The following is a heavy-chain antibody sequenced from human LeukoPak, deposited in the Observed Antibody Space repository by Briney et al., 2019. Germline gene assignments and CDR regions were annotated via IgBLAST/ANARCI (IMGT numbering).Heavy chain of an antibody. D-gene: IGHD3-3*01. CDR3: ARGRAVFGPHWFDP. Sequence: PSETLSLTCAVYGGSFSGYYWSWIRQPPGKGLEWIGEIKQGGTTTTNPSLKSRLTISIDTSKNQFSLKLTSVTAADTAVYFCARGRAVFGPHWFDPWGQGTLVTVSS. CDR1: GGSFSGYY. J-gene: IGHJ5*02. V-gene: IGHV4-34*01. CDR2: IKQGGTT.